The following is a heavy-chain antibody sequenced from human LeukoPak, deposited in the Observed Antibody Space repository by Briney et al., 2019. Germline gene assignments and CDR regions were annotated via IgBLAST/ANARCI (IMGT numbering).Heavy chain of an antibody. Sequence: ASVKVSCKAPGYTFTSYGISWVRQAPGQGLEWMGWISAYNGNTNYAQKLQGRVTMTTDTSTSTAYMELRSLRSDDTAVYYCARVAKRDGYKDPPINWGQGTLVTVSS. V-gene: IGHV1-18*01. CDR2: ISAYNGNT. CDR3: ARVAKRDGYKDPPIN. D-gene: IGHD5-24*01. J-gene: IGHJ4*02. CDR1: GYTFTSYG.